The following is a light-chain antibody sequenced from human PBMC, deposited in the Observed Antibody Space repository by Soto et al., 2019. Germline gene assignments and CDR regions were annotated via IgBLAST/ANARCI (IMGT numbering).Light chain of an antibody. CDR2: SAS. CDR3: QHYNHWLWT. J-gene: IGKJ1*01. V-gene: IGKV1-39*01. CDR1: QDINVY. Sequence: DIQMTQSPSSLSASIGDTVTITCRASQDINVYLNWYQQKPGEVPKLLIYSASTLHSGVPSRFTGSGSETDFTLTISNLQSEDFAVYYCQHYNHWLWTFGQGTKVDIK.